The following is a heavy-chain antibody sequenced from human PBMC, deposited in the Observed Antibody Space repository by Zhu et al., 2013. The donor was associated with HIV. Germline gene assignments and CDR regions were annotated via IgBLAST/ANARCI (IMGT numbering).Heavy chain of an antibody. CDR1: GYNFNNYF. V-gene: IGHV1-2*02. J-gene: IGHJ5*02. CDR3: ARIVPGYYRPRTARALDP. Sequence: QVRLVQSGPEVKRPGASVTVSCTASGYNFNNYFINWIRQAPGQGPEWMGWINSNSGGTNYAQRFQGRVTMTRDTSISTAYMELSRLRSEDTAVYYCARIVPGYYRPRTARALDPWAREPWSPSPQ. D-gene: IGHD3-10*01. CDR2: INSNSGGT.